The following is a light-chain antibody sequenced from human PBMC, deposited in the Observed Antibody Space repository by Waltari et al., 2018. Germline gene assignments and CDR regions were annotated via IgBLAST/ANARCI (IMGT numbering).Light chain of an antibody. Sequence: DIQMTQSPSTLSASVGDRVTITCRASQNINSWLAWYQQKPGKAPKLLIYKASSLETGVPSRFSGSGSDTEFTLTISSLQPDDFATYYCQQYNGYSGTFGQGTKVEIK. CDR3: QQYNGYSGT. CDR2: KAS. CDR1: QNINSW. J-gene: IGKJ1*01. V-gene: IGKV1-5*03.